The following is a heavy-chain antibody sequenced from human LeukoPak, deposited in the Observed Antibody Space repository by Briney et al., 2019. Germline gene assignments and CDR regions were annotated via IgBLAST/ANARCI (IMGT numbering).Heavy chain of an antibody. Sequence: GGSLRLSCAASGFTFSSYSMNWVRQAPGKGLEWVSSISSSSSYIYYADSVKGRFTISRDNAKNSLYLQMSSLRAEDTAVYYCARGRYSSGWYGGWFDPWGQGTLVTVSS. CDR2: ISSSSSYI. D-gene: IGHD6-19*01. J-gene: IGHJ5*02. CDR3: ARGRYSSGWYGGWFDP. CDR1: GFTFSSYS. V-gene: IGHV3-21*01.